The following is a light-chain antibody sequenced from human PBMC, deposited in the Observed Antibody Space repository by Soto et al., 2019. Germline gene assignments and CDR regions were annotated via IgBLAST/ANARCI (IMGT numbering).Light chain of an antibody. CDR1: QRISNSY. J-gene: IGKJ2*01. CDR2: DAS. Sequence: EIVFTQSPCTLSLSPGERATLSCRASQRISNSYLAWYQQKPGQAPRLLLYDASSRATGIPDRVSGSGSGTDFTLTISRLEPEDFAVYYCQQYAGPPFAFGQGTKVDIK. CDR3: QQYAGPPFA. V-gene: IGKV3-20*01.